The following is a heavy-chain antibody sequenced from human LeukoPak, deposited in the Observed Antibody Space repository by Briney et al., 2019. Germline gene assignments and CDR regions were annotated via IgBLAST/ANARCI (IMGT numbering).Heavy chain of an antibody. Sequence: PSETLSLTCTVSGGSISSGGYYWSWIRQPPGKGLEWIGYIYHSGSTYYNPSLKSRVTISVDRPKNQFSLKLSSVTAADTAVYYCARPYDILTLGAFDIWGQGTLVTVSS. D-gene: IGHD3-9*01. CDR3: ARPYDILTLGAFDI. V-gene: IGHV4-30-2*01. CDR1: GGSISSGGYY. J-gene: IGHJ3*02. CDR2: IYHSGST.